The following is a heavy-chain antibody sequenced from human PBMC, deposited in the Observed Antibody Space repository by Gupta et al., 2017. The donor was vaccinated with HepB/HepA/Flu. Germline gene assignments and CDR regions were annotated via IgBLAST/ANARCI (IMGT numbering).Heavy chain of an antibody. Sequence: QVQLQQWCAGLLTPSETPSLTCGVYGASFSDYYWSWIRQPPEKGLEWIGEITHSGSINYNPSRKSRVTTSVDTSKNQFSLKLSSVTAADTAVYYCVAGPLTVGYWGQGTRVTVSS. J-gene: IGHJ4*02. CDR3: VAGPLTVGY. CDR2: ITHSGSI. D-gene: IGHD6-19*01. CDR1: GASFSDYY. V-gene: IGHV4-34*02.